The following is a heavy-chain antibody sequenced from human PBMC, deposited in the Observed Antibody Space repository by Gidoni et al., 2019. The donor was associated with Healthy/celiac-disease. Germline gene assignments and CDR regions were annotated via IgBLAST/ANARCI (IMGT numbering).Heavy chain of an antibody. CDR1: GFTFSRYG. D-gene: IGHD3-10*01. J-gene: IGHJ6*02. V-gene: IGHV3-30*18. CDR3: AKDCSMVRGVIIKANYYYYGMDV. Sequence: QVQLVESGGGVVQPGRSLRLSCAASGFTFSRYGMPWVRQAPGKGLEWVAVISYDGSNKYYADSVKGRFTISRDNSKNTLYLQMNSLRAEDTAVYYCAKDCSMVRGVIIKANYYYYGMDVWGQGTTVTVSS. CDR2: ISYDGSNK.